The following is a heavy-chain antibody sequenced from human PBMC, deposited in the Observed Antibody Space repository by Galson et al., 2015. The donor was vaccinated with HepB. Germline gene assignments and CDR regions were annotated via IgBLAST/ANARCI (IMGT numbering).Heavy chain of an antibody. V-gene: IGHV4-39*01. J-gene: IGHJ3*02. CDR2: IYYSGST. CDR1: GGSISSSSYY. Sequence: ETLSLTCTVSGGSISSSSYYWGWIRQPPGKGLEWIGSIYYSGSTYYNPSLKSRVTISVDTSKNQFSLKLSSVTAADTAVYYCARRSIVGAPRRVIGAFDIWGQGTMVTVSS. D-gene: IGHD1-26*01. CDR3: ARRSIVGAPRRVIGAFDI.